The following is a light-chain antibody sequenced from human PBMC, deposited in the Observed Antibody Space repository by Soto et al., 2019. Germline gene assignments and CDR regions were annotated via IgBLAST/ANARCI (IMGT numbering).Light chain of an antibody. CDR2: GAS. Sequence: EIVLTQSPGTLSLSPGERATLSCRASQSLDNRHLAWYQHKPGQAPRVLIYGASTRATGIPVRFSGSGSGTDFTLTISRLEPEDFAVYYCQQYSISKWTFGQGTKVEIK. J-gene: IGKJ1*01. V-gene: IGKV3-20*01. CDR1: QSLDNRH. CDR3: QQYSISKWT.